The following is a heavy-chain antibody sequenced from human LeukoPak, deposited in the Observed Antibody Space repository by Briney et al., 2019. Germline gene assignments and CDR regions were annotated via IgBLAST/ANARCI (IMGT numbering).Heavy chain of an antibody. CDR1: GYSISSGYY. CDR2: IYHSGST. CDR3: ARFGWDGDYGRRYYYYMDV. D-gene: IGHD4-17*01. Sequence: SETLSLTCAVSGYSISSGYYWGWIRQPPGKGLEWIGSIYHSGSTYYNPSLKSRVTISVDTSKNQFSLKLSSVTAADTAVYYCARFGWDGDYGRRYYYYMDVWGQGTLVTVSS. J-gene: IGHJ6*03. V-gene: IGHV4-38-2*01.